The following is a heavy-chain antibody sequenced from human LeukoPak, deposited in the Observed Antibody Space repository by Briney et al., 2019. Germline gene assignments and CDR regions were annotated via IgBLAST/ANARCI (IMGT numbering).Heavy chain of an antibody. CDR2: ISSTGSYI. CDR1: GSTFSSYS. Sequence: GGSLRLSCAASGSTFSSYSMNWVRQAPGKGLEWVSSISSTGSYIYYAESLKGRFTISRDNAKSSLYLQMNSLRAEDTAVYYCAGEKPSMLVYDAFDIWGQGTMVTVSS. V-gene: IGHV3-21*01. D-gene: IGHD3-10*02. CDR3: AGEKPSMLVYDAFDI. J-gene: IGHJ3*02.